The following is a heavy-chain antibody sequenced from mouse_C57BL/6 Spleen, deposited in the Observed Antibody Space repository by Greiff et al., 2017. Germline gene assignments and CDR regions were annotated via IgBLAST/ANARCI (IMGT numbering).Heavy chain of an antibody. V-gene: IGHV5-17*01. CDR3: ARGYYGSSFYWYFGG. J-gene: IGHJ1*03. D-gene: IGHD1-1*01. CDR2: ISSGSSTI. CDR1: GFTFSDYG. Sequence: EVHLVESGGGLVKPGGSLKLSCAASGFTFSDYGMHWVRQAPEKGLEWVAYISSGSSTIYYADTVKGRFTISRDNAKNTRFLQMTSLRSEDTAMYYCARGYYGSSFYWYFGGWGTGTTVTVSS.